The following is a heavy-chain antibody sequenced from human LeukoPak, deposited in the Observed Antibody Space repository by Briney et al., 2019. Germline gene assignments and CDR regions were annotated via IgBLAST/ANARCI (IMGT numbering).Heavy chain of an antibody. Sequence: SETLSLTCTVSGGSISSYYWSWIRQPPGKGLEWIGYIYYSGSTNYNPSLKSRVTISVDTSKNQFSLKLSSVTAADTGVYYCASHSYSGSYYAFDIWGQGTMVTVSS. J-gene: IGHJ3*02. CDR1: GGSISSYY. D-gene: IGHD1-26*01. V-gene: IGHV4-59*01. CDR3: ASHSYSGSYYAFDI. CDR2: IYYSGST.